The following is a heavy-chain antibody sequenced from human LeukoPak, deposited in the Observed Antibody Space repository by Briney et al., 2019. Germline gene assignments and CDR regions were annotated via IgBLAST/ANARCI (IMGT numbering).Heavy chain of an antibody. D-gene: IGHD6-13*01. J-gene: IGHJ4*02. V-gene: IGHV5-51*01. CDR2: IYPGDSDT. CDR1: GYSFSNDW. Sequence: GESLKISCKGSGYSFSNDWIGWLRQMPGKGLEWMGIIYPGDSDTRYSPSFQGQVTISADKSTNTVYLQWSSLKASDTAIYYCARHEKSEMRIAFHLDYWGQGTLVTVSS. CDR3: ARHEKSEMRIAFHLDY.